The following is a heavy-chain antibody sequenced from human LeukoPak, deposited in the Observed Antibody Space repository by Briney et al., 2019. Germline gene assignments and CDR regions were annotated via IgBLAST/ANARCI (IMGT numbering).Heavy chain of an antibody. Sequence: GRSLRFSCAASGFIFSSYGMHWVRQAPGKGLEWVAFIRYDGNSQYYAESVQGRFTISRGNSKNTLYLQMNSLRAEDTAMYYCAKDSVFSGNGGGWDFDNWGQGTLVTVSS. V-gene: IGHV3-30*02. D-gene: IGHD5-12*01. CDR1: GFIFSSYG. CDR2: IRYDGNSQ. J-gene: IGHJ4*02. CDR3: AKDSVFSGNGGGWDFDN.